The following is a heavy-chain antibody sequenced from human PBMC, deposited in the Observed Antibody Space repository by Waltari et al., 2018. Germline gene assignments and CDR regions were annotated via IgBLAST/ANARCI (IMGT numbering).Heavy chain of an antibody. J-gene: IGHJ5*02. Sequence: QLQLQESGPGLVKPSETLSLTCTVPGGSISSSNYYWGWIRQTPGKGLEWIGSIYYSGSTYYNPSLKSRVTISVDTSKNQFYLKLNSVTAADTAVHYCARSGYYDSSGYYWWFDPWGQGTLVTVSS. CDR3: ARSGYYDSSGYYWWFDP. CDR1: GGSISSSNYY. V-gene: IGHV4-39*01. D-gene: IGHD3-22*01. CDR2: IYYSGST.